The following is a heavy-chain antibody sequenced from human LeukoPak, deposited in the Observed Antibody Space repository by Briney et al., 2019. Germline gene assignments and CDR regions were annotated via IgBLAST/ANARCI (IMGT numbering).Heavy chain of an antibody. CDR3: ARVVVRGVIPRNAFDI. CDR2: IYYSGST. Sequence: PSETLSLTCTVSGGSISSGDYNWSWIRQPPGKGLEWIGYIYYSGSTYYNPSLKSRVTISVDTSKNQFSLKLSSVTAADTAVYYCARVVVRGVIPRNAFDIWGQGTMVTVSS. D-gene: IGHD3-10*01. CDR1: GGSISSGDYN. V-gene: IGHV4-30-4*08. J-gene: IGHJ3*02.